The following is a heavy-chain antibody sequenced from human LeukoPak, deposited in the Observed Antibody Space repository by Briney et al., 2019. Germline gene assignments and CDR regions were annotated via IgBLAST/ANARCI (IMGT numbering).Heavy chain of an antibody. Sequence: GGSLRLSCAASGFTFSSYGMHWVRQAPGKGLEWVAFIRYDGSNKYYADSVKGRFTISRDNSKNTLYLQMNSLRAEDTAVYYCAKDSYDSSGYPRGGGQAPTYWGQGTLVTVSS. CDR2: IRYDGSNK. CDR3: AKDSYDSSGYPRGGGQAPTY. D-gene: IGHD3-22*01. CDR1: GFTFSSYG. V-gene: IGHV3-30*02. J-gene: IGHJ4*02.